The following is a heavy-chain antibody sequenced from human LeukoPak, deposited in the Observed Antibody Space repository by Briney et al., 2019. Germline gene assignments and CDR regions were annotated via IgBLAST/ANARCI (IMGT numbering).Heavy chain of an antibody. J-gene: IGHJ4*02. D-gene: IGHD3-9*01. CDR2: IRTTAEGAKYA. CDR1: GFTFSSYN. Sequence: GGSLRLSCAASGFTFSSYNMNWVRQAPGKGLEWISNIRTTAEGAKYAYYADSVKGRVTISRDDGKNTLYLHMNSLRDDDTAVYYCATDQRYAFDYWGQGILVTVSS. CDR3: ATDQRYAFDY. V-gene: IGHV3-48*02.